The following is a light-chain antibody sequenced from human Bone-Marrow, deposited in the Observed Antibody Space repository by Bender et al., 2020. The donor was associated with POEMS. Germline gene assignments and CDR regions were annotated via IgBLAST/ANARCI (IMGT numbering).Light chain of an antibody. CDR2: EVS. J-gene: IGLJ3*02. V-gene: IGLV2-14*02. Sequence: QSALTQPASVSGSPGQSITISCTGTSRDVGSYNLVSWYQQHPGKAPKVMIYEVSKRPSGVPDRFSGSKSGNTASLTVSGLQAEDEADYYCASWDDSLSGRVFGGGTKLTVL. CDR1: SRDVGSYNL. CDR3: ASWDDSLSGRV.